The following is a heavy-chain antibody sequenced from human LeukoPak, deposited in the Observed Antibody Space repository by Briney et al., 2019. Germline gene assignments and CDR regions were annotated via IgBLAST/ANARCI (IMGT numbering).Heavy chain of an antibody. CDR2: INPNSGGT. Sequence: ASVKDSRKASGYTFTGYYMHWVRQAPGQGLEWMGWINPNSGGTNYAQKFQGRVTMTRDTSISTAYMELSRLRSDDTAVYYCARASRTYGYSYMGYWGQGTLVTVSS. V-gene: IGHV1-2*02. D-gene: IGHD5-18*01. J-gene: IGHJ4*02. CDR3: ARASRTYGYSYMGY. CDR1: GYTFTGYY.